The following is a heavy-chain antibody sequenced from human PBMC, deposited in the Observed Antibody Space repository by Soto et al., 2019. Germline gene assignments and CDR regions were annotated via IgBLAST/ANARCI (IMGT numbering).Heavy chain of an antibody. CDR1: GGSFKGYS. CDR2: INHSGST. Sequence: QVPLQQWGAGLLKPSETLSLTCAVYGGSFKGYSWTWIRQPPGKGLEWIGEINHSGSTKYNPSLNRRVTISVDTSRNQFSLKLSSVTAADTAVYFCARPPYAFGFDIWGQGTVVTVSS. V-gene: IGHV4-34*01. CDR3: ARPPYAFGFDI. D-gene: IGHD3-16*01. J-gene: IGHJ3*02.